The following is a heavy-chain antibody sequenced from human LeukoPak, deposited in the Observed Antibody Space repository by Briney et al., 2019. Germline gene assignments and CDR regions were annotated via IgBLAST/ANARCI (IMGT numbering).Heavy chain of an antibody. CDR2: INHSGST. J-gene: IGHJ5*02. V-gene: IGHV4-34*01. Sequence: SETLSLTCAGYGGSFSGYYWSWLRQPPGKGLEWIGEINHSGSTNYNPSLKSGATISVDTSKNQFSLKLSYVTAADTAVYFWARYYDSSGYWFDPWGQGTVVSVSS. CDR3: ARYYDSSGYWFDP. D-gene: IGHD3-22*01. CDR1: GGSFSGYY.